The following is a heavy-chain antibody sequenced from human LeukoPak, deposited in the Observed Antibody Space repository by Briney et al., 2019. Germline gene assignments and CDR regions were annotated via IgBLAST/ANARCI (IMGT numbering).Heavy chain of an antibody. J-gene: IGHJ4*02. Sequence: PGGSLRLSCAASGFTFDDYAMHWVRQAPGKGLEWVSLISWDGGSTYYADSVKSRFTISRDNSKNSLYLQMNSLRAEDTALYYCAKDHCSSTSCYADYWGQGTLVTVSS. CDR1: GFTFDDYA. CDR2: ISWDGGST. V-gene: IGHV3-43D*04. CDR3: AKDHCSSTSCYADY. D-gene: IGHD2-2*01.